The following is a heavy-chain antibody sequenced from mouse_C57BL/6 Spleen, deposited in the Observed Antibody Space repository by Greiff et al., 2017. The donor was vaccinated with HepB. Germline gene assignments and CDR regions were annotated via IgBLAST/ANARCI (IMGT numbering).Heavy chain of an antibody. J-gene: IGHJ4*01. CDR3: ARPGYYYAMDY. V-gene: IGHV5-17*01. Sequence: EVQLKESGGGLVKPGGSLKLSCAASGFTFSDYGMHWVRQAPEKGLEWVAYISSGSSTIYYADTVKGRFTISRDNAKNTLFLQMTSLRSEDTAMYYCARPGYYYAMDYWGQGTSVTVSS. CDR2: ISSGSSTI. CDR1: GFTFSDYG.